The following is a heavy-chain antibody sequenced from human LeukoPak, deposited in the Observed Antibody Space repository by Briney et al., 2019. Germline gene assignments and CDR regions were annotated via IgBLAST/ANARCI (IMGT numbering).Heavy chain of an antibody. CDR1: GFTFSSYS. Sequence: GGSLRLSCAVSGFTFSSYSMTWVRQAPGKGLEWVSYISSGRAAIYYADSVKGRFTISRDNANNSLFLQMSSLRAEDTAMYYCARPGGSGNFYIYWGQGTLVTVSS. V-gene: IGHV3-48*01. J-gene: IGHJ4*02. D-gene: IGHD3-10*01. CDR3: ARPGGSGNFYIY. CDR2: ISSGRAAI.